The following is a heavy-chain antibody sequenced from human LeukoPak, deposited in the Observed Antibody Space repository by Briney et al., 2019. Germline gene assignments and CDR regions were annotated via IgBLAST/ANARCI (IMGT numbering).Heavy chain of an antibody. CDR2: ISSSSSTI. CDR1: GNTFSTYR. V-gene: IGHV3-48*04. J-gene: IGHJ4*02. Sequence: GGSLRLSCAVSGNTFSTYRLNWVRQAPGKGLEWVSYISSSSSTIYYADSVKGRFTISRDNAKNSLYLQMNSLRAEDTAVYYCARERIAPPPDYWGQGTLVTVSS. D-gene: IGHD6-6*01. CDR3: ARERIAPPPDY.